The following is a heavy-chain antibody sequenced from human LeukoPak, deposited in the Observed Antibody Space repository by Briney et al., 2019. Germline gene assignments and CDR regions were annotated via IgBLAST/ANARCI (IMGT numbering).Heavy chain of an antibody. Sequence: SETLSLTCTVSGGSIFSGGYYWSWIRQHPGNGLEWIGYIYYSGSTYYNPSLKSRVTISMDTSKNQLSLKLSSVTAADTAVYYCARISSRGLGFDIWGQGSMVTVSS. V-gene: IGHV4-31*03. CDR1: GGSIFSGGYY. CDR3: ARISSRGLGFDI. D-gene: IGHD3/OR15-3a*01. CDR2: IYYSGST. J-gene: IGHJ3*02.